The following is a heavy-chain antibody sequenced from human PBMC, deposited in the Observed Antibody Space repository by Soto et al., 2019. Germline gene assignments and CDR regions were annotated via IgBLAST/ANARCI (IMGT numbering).Heavy chain of an antibody. D-gene: IGHD6-13*01. V-gene: IGHV1-69*13. CDR1: GGTFSSYA. CDR3: AKGGSSSSNWLDP. J-gene: IGHJ5*02. Sequence: SVKVSCKASGGTFSSYAISWVRQAPGQGLEWMGRIIPIFGTPSYAQKFQGRVTITADESTSTVYMELYSLRSEDTAVYYCAKGGSSSSNWLDPWGQGTLVTVSS. CDR2: IIPIFGTP.